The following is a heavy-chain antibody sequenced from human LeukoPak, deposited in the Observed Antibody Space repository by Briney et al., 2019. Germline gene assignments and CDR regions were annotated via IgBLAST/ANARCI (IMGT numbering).Heavy chain of an antibody. CDR2: IYTSGST. D-gene: IGHD7-27*01. Sequence: SETLSLTCTVSGGSFSSYYWSWIRQPPGKGLEWIGYIYTSGSTNYNPSLKGRVTISVDTSKNQFSLKLSSVTAADTAVYYGARHPSRKLGIVYWGQGTLVTVSS. CDR1: GGSFSSYY. CDR3: ARHPSRKLGIVY. V-gene: IGHV4-4*09. J-gene: IGHJ4*02.